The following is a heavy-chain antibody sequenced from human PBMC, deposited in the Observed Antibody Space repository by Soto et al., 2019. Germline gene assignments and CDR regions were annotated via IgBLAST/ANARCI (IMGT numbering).Heavy chain of an antibody. J-gene: IGHJ5*02. CDR1: GFTFSSYA. CDR3: AKDALSITMVRAPGLWFDP. CDR2: ISGSGGST. V-gene: IGHV3-23*01. D-gene: IGHD3-10*01. Sequence: PGGSLRLSCAASGFTFSSYAMSWVRQAPGKGLEWVSAISGSGGSTYYADSVKGRFTISRDNSKNTLYLQMNSLRAEDTAVYYCAKDALSITMVRAPGLWFDPWGQGTLVTVSS.